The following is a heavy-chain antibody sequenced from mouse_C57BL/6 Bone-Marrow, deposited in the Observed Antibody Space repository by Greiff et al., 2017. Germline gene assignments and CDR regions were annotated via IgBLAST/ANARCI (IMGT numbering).Heavy chain of an antibody. V-gene: IGHV2-2*01. Sequence: VQRVESGPGLVQPSQSLSITCTVSGFSLTSYGVHWVRQSPGKGLEWLGVIWSGGSTDSNEAFISRLSISKDNSKSKVFFKMNSLQADDTAIYYCARKKENGYEGFAYWGQGTLVTVSA. CDR2: IWSGGST. D-gene: IGHD2-2*01. CDR1: GFSLTSYG. CDR3: ARKKENGYEGFAY. J-gene: IGHJ3*01.